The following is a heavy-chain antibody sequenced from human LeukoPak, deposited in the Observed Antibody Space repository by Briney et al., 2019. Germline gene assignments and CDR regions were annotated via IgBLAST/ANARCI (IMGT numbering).Heavy chain of an antibody. CDR2: ISGPDEFT. Sequence: GGSLRLSCAASGFMFSSYAMTWVRQAPGKGLEWVSSISGPDEFTYYAESVKGRCTISRDNPENTVYLQMNRLRVDDTAVYYCAKVGYGDLDQWGQGTLVPVSS. V-gene: IGHV3-23*01. D-gene: IGHD4-17*01. CDR3: AKVGYGDLDQ. CDR1: GFMFSSYA. J-gene: IGHJ4*02.